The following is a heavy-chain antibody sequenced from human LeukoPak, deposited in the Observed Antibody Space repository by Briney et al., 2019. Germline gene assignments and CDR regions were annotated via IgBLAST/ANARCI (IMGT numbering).Heavy chain of an antibody. Sequence: ASVKVSCKASGYTFTSYDINWVRQATGQGLEWMGWMNPNSGNTGYAQKFQGRVTMTRNTSISAAYMELSSLRSEDTAVYYCARRPGKITIFGVVQYYYYYMDVGGKGTTVTVSS. V-gene: IGHV1-8*01. J-gene: IGHJ6*03. CDR1: GYTFTSYD. D-gene: IGHD3-3*01. CDR3: ARRPGKITIFGVVQYYYYYMDV. CDR2: MNPNSGNT.